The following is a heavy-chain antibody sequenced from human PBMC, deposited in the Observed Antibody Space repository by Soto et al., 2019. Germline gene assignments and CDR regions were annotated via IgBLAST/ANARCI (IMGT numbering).Heavy chain of an antibody. Sequence: PGGSLILSCAASGFTFSSYAISWVRQAPGKGLEWVSAIGGTDVTTYYADSVKGRFTISTDNSKNTLYLQMNSLRAEDTAVYYCAKHSYDFSSPPDYWGQGTLVTVSS. CDR1: GFTFSSYA. V-gene: IGHV3-23*01. J-gene: IGHJ4*02. CDR3: AKHSYDFSSPPDY. D-gene: IGHD3-3*01. CDR2: IGGTDVTT.